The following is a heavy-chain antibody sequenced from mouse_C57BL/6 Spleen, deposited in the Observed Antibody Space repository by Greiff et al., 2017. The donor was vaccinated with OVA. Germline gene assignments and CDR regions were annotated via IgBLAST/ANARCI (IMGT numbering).Heavy chain of an antibody. Sequence: QVQLQQSGADLAKPGASVKLSCKASGYTFTSYWMHWVKQRPGQGLEWIGYINPSSGYTKYNQKFKDKATLTADKSSSTAYMQLSSLTYEDSAVYYCASSNYCNGYFDVWGTGTTVTVSS. J-gene: IGHJ1*03. D-gene: IGHD2-1*01. CDR1: GYTFTSYW. CDR2: INPSSGYT. CDR3: ASSNYCNGYFDV. V-gene: IGHV1-7*01.